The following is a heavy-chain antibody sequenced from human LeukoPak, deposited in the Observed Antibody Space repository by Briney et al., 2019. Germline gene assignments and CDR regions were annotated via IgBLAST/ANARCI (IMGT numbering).Heavy chain of an antibody. J-gene: IGHJ3*02. D-gene: IGHD3-22*01. Sequence: SETLSLTCTVSGGSISSYYWSWIRQPPGKGLEWIGYIYYSGSTNYNPSLKSRVTISVDTSKNQFSLKLSSVTAADTAVYYCAGGDYYDSREGAFDIWGQGTMVTVSS. V-gene: IGHV4-59*08. CDR2: IYYSGST. CDR1: GGSISSYY. CDR3: AGGDYYDSREGAFDI.